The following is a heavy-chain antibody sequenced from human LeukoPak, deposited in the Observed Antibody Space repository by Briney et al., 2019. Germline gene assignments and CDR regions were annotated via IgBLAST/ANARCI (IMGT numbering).Heavy chain of an antibody. CDR2: IYYTGST. V-gene: IGHV4-39*07. J-gene: IGHJ4*02. CDR3: ARVAAARQAIDY. Sequence: SETLSLTCSVSGDSISSSSYYWGWIRQPPGKGLEWIGSIYYTGSTYYNPSLKSRVTISVDRSKNQFSLELTSVTAADTAAYYCARVAAARQAIDYWGQGTLVTVSS. D-gene: IGHD6-6*01. CDR1: GDSISSSSYY.